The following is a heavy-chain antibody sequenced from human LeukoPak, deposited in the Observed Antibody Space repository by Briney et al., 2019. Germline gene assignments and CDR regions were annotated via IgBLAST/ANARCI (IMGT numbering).Heavy chain of an antibody. Sequence: SETLSLTCAVYGGSFSGYYWSWIRQPPGKGLEWIGEINHSGSTNYNPSLKSRVTISVDTSKNQFSLKLSSVTAADTAVYYCAREETGGDRPQGGYSYGDLDYWGQGTLVTVSS. D-gene: IGHD5-18*01. CDR3: AREETGGDRPQGGYSYGDLDY. V-gene: IGHV4-34*01. CDR1: GGSFSGYY. CDR2: INHSGST. J-gene: IGHJ4*02.